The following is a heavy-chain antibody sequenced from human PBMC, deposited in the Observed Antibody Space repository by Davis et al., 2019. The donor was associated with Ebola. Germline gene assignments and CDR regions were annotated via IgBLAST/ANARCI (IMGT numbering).Heavy chain of an antibody. CDR1: GGSFSGYY. J-gene: IGHJ1*01. CDR2: INHSGST. V-gene: IGHV4-34*01. Sequence: SETLSLTCAVYGGSFSGYYWSWIRQPPGKGLEWIGEINHSGSTNYNPSLKSRVTISVDTSKNQFSLKLSSVTAADTAVYYCARTYSSSWYRTRTEYFQHWGQGTLVTVSS. D-gene: IGHD6-13*01. CDR3: ARTYSSSWYRTRTEYFQH.